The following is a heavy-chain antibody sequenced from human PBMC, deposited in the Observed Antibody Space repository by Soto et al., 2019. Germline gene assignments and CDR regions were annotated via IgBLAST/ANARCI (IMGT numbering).Heavy chain of an antibody. Sequence: PGGSLRLSCAASGFTFSSYAMHWVRQAPGKGLEWVAVISYDGSNKYYADSVKGRFTISRDNSKNTPYLQMNSLRAEDTAVYYCARDRGGTGWTTEIEVYYYYGMDVWGQGTTVTVSS. CDR2: ISYDGSNK. V-gene: IGHV3-30-3*01. D-gene: IGHD1-1*01. CDR3: ARDRGGTGWTTEIEVYYYYGMDV. CDR1: GFTFSSYA. J-gene: IGHJ6*02.